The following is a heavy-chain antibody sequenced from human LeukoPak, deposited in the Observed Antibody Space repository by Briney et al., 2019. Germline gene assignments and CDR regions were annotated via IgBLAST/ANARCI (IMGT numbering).Heavy chain of an antibody. CDR1: GGSISSYY. CDR2: IHYIGST. D-gene: IGHD2-21*02. Sequence: PSETLSLTCTVSGGSISSYYWSWIRQPPGKGLEWIGNIHYIGSTNYNPSLKRRVIVSVDTSKNQFSLKLRSVTAAETAVYYCVTVTGDYWGQGIQVTVSS. V-gene: IGHV4-59*01. J-gene: IGHJ4*02. CDR3: VTVTGDY.